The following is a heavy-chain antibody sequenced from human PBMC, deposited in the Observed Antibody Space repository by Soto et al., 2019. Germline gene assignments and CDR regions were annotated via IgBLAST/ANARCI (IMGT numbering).Heavy chain of an antibody. Sequence: GGSLRLSCAASGFTFSSYAMSWVRQAPGKGLEWVSAISGSGGSTYYADSVKGRFTISRDNSKNTLYLQMNSLRAEDTAVYYCAKDRPRYYDILTGSPGPFDDWGQGSLVTVSS. CDR3: AKDRPRYYDILTGSPGPFDD. J-gene: IGHJ4*02. D-gene: IGHD3-9*01. CDR2: ISGSGGST. CDR1: GFTFSSYA. V-gene: IGHV3-23*01.